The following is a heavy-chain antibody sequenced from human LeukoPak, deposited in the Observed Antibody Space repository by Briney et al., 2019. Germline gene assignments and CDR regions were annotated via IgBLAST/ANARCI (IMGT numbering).Heavy chain of an antibody. Sequence: GGSLRLSCAASEFTFSNYAMTWVRQAPGKGLEWVSGIRGSGGSTYYADSVRGRFTISRDNFKNTMYMQMNSLRAEDTAIYYCARTGVGGGYRFDYWGQGTLVTVSS. CDR2: IRGSGGST. J-gene: IGHJ4*02. CDR1: EFTFSNYA. CDR3: ARTGVGGGYRFDY. V-gene: IGHV3-23*01. D-gene: IGHD1-26*01.